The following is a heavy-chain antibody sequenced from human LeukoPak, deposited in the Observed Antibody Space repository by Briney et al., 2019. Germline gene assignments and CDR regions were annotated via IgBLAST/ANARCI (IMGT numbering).Heavy chain of an antibody. CDR1: GFTFSNYG. J-gene: IGHJ4*02. V-gene: IGHV3-7*01. D-gene: IGHD1-26*01. Sequence: GGSLRLSCAASGFTFSNYGMHWVRQAPGKGLEWVANIKQDGSEKYYVDSVKGRFTISRDNAKNSLYLQMNSLRAEDTAVYYCARFGRWELLFDYWGQGTLVTVSS. CDR3: ARFGRWELLFDY. CDR2: IKQDGSEK.